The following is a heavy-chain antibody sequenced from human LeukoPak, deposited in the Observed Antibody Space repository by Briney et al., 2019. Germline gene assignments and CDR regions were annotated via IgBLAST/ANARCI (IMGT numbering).Heavy chain of an antibody. V-gene: IGHV3-49*04. CDR1: GFTFCDYT. CDR2: IRRIAYGGTT. J-gene: IGHJ4*02. CDR3: TRRAVTMGGSWRRDPDY. D-gene: IGHD6-13*01. Sequence: PGGSLRLSCTASGFTFCDYTINWVRQAPGKGLEWLGLIRRIAYGGTTEYAASVKDRFTFSRDDSKSIAYLQMNSLRAEDTAFYYCTRRAVTMGGSWRRDPDYWGQGTLGTVSS.